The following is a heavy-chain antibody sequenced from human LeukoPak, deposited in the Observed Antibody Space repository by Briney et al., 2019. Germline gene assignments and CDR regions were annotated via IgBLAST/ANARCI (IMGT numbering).Heavy chain of an antibody. CDR3: ARSYRGVTDY. D-gene: IGHD2-21*02. CDR1: GFSVSSNY. J-gene: IGHJ4*02. CDR2: IYSGGST. V-gene: IGHV3-53*01. Sequence: GGSLRLSCAASGFSVSSNYMSWVRQAPGKGLEWVSVIYSGGSTYYADSVKGRFTISRDNSKNTLYLQMNSLRAEDTAVYYCARSYRGVTDYWGQGTLVTVSS.